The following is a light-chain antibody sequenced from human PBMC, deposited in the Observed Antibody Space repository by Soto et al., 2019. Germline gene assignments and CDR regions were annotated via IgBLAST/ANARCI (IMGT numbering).Light chain of an antibody. CDR3: LQDYNCPLT. Sequence: AIQMTQSPSSLSASVGDRVTITCRASQGIKNDLGWYQQKPGKAPKLLIYAASSLQSGVPSRFSGSGSGTDFTLTISSLQPDDFATYYCLQDYNCPLTFGQGTKVEIK. J-gene: IGKJ1*01. CDR2: AAS. V-gene: IGKV1-6*01. CDR1: QGIKND.